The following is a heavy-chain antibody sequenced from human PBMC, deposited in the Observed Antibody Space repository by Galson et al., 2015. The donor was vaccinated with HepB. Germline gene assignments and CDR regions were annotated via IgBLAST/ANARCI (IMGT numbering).Heavy chain of an antibody. Sequence: QSGAEVKKPGTSVKVSCKASGGTFSSYAISWVRQAPGQGLEWMGGIIPIFGTANYAQKFQGRVTITADESTSTAYMELSSLRSEDTAVYYCARVGGSERNIVVVPAAIPRYYYGMDVWGQGTTVTVSS. CDR2: IIPIFGTA. V-gene: IGHV1-69*13. CDR1: GGTFSSYA. CDR3: ARVGGSERNIVVVPAAIPRYYYGMDV. D-gene: IGHD2-2*02. J-gene: IGHJ6*02.